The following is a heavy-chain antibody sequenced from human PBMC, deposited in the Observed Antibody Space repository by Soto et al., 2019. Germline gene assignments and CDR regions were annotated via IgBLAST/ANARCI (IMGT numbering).Heavy chain of an antibody. CDR1: GFTFSSYA. CDR3: AKRSRSSTFDY. J-gene: IGHJ4*02. V-gene: IGHV3-23*01. CDR2: ISGSDDST. Sequence: EVQLLESGGGLVQPGESLRLSCAASGFTFSSYAMSWVRQAPGKGLEWVSVISGSDDSTYYADSVKGRFNISRDNSKNTLYLQMNSLRAEDTAVYYCAKRSRSSTFDYWGQGTLVTVSS. D-gene: IGHD6-6*01.